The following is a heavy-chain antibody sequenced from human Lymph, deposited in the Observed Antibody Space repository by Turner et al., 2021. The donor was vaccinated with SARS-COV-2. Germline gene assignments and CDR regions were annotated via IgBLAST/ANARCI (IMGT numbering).Heavy chain of an antibody. D-gene: IGHD5-18*01. Sequence: VQQVHSGAEETKPGASVEVHCKASGYPFTSYYMHWVLNAPGQGFEWMRINNPSGGRAIYAQKFQGRVTMTRDTSTSTVYMEQSSLRSEDTGVYDCARDLPIRIWVDYFYYGIDVWGQGTTVTVSS. V-gene: IGHV1-46*01. CDR2: NNPSGGRA. CDR3: ARDLPIRIWVDYFYYGIDV. CDR1: GYPFTSYY. J-gene: IGHJ6*02.